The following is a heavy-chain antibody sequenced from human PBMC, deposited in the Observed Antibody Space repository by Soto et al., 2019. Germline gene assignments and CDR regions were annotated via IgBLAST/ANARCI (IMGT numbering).Heavy chain of an antibody. CDR1: GFTFSSYG. D-gene: IGHD3-10*01. J-gene: IGHJ4*02. CDR3: AKDENPRYGSGSCFDY. Sequence: LRLSCAASGFTFSSYGMHWVRQAPGKGLEWVAVISYDGSNKYYADSVKGRFTISRDNSKNTLYLQMNSLRAEDTAVYYCAKDENPRYGSGSCFDYWGQGTLVTVSS. V-gene: IGHV3-30*18. CDR2: ISYDGSNK.